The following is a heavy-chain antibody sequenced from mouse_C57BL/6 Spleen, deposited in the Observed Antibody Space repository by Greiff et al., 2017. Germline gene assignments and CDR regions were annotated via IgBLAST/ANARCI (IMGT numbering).Heavy chain of an antibody. J-gene: IGHJ3*01. V-gene: IGHV1-15*01. Sequence: QVQLKQSGAELVRPGASVTMSCKASGYPFTDYEMHWVKQSPGQGLEWIGDIDPDTGDTAYNQKFKGKAKLTVDKASSTAYMELRSLTSEASAVYYCSREGTCESWFAYWGQGTLVTVSA. D-gene: IGHD3-3*01. CDR3: SREGTCESWFAY. CDR2: IDPDTGDT. CDR1: GYPFTDYE.